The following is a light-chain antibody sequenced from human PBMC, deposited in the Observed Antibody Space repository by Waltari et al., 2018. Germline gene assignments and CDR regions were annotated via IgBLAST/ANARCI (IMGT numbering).Light chain of an antibody. CDR3: QKYGTLPAT. J-gene: IGKJ1*01. Sequence: SCRASENIRSHLAWYQQKPGQAPRLLMYDTSTRATGIPDRFSGSGYGTDFSLTISRVEPEDFAVYYCQKYGTLPATFGQGTKVEIK. V-gene: IGKV3-20*01. CDR1: ENIRSH. CDR2: DTS.